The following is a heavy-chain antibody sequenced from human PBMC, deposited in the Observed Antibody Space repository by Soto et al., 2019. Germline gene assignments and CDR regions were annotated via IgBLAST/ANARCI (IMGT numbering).Heavy chain of an antibody. CDR2: IIPIFGTA. J-gene: IGHJ6*02. Sequence: SVQVSCKASVGTNSRYAISWVRQATGQGLEWMGGIIPIFGTANYAQKFQGRVTITADESTSTAYMELSSLRSEDTAVYYCARSEGPRTYYYYGMDVWGQGTTVTVSS. CDR1: VGTNSRYA. CDR3: ARSEGPRTYYYYGMDV. V-gene: IGHV1-69*13.